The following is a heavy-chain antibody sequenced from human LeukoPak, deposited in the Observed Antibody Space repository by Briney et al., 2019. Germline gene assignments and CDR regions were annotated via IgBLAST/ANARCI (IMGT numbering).Heavy chain of an antibody. Sequence: GGSLRLSCAASGFTFSHYAMTWVRQAPGKGLEWVSYISSSGSTIYYADSVKGRFTISRDNAKNSLYLQMNSLRAEDTAVYYCARGLRAVTRSEYYFDYWGQGTLVTVSS. V-gene: IGHV3-48*03. CDR3: ARGLRAVTRSEYYFDY. D-gene: IGHD4-17*01. CDR2: ISSSGSTI. J-gene: IGHJ4*02. CDR1: GFTFSHYA.